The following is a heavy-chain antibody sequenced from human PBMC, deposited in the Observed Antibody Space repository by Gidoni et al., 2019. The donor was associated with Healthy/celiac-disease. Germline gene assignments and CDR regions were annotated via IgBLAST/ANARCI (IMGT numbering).Heavy chain of an antibody. J-gene: IGHJ4*02. V-gene: IGHV3-21*01. CDR2: ISSSISYI. CDR1: GLTFSSYS. CDR3: ARDPPRRSTPRPVDY. D-gene: IGHD4-17*01. Sequence: EVQLVESGGGLVKPGGSLRLSCAASGLTFSSYSMNWVRQAPGKGLEWVSSISSSISYIYYADSVKGRFTISRDNAKNSLYLQMNSLRAEDTAVYYCARDPPRRSTPRPVDYWGQGTLVTVSS.